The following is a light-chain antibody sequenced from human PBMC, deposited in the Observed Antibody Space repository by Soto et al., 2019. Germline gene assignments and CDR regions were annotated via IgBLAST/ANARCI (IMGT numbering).Light chain of an antibody. V-gene: IGLV2-14*01. J-gene: IGLJ1*01. CDR1: SSDVGIYNY. Sequence: QSVLTQPASVSGSPGQSIAISCTGSSSDVGIYNYVSRYQQHPGKVPKLIIYEVSNRPSGVSNRFSGSKSGNTASLTISGLQAEYEADYYCSSYTTSSTRVFGTGTKVTAL. CDR2: EVS. CDR3: SSYTTSSTRV.